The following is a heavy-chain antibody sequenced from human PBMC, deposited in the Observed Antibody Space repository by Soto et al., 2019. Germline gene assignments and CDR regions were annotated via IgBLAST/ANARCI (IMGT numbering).Heavy chain of an antibody. Sequence: QVHLQESGPGLVTPSETLSLTCIVSGGSISGYYWSWIRQPPGKGLECIGYIYYSGGANYNPSLKSRVSISVDTSNNQFSLRLTSVTAADTAVYYCARPTKGGAFDLWGQGTMVTVSS. CDR1: GGSISGYY. V-gene: IGHV4-59*08. CDR3: ARPTKGGAFDL. CDR2: IYYSGGA. J-gene: IGHJ3*01.